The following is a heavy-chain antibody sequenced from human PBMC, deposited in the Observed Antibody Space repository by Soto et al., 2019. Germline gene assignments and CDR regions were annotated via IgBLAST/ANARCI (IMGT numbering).Heavy chain of an antibody. Sequence: QVQLVQSGAEVKKPGSSVKVSCKASGGTFSSYAISWVRQAPGQGLEWMGGIIPIFGTAHHAPKFQGRVTITADESTSTASMELSSLRSEDTAVYYCARGWVRTVTNPIHFQHWGQGTLVTVSS. J-gene: IGHJ1*01. CDR1: GGTFSSYA. V-gene: IGHV1-69*01. CDR3: ARGWVRTVTNPIHFQH. D-gene: IGHD4-17*01. CDR2: IIPIFGTA.